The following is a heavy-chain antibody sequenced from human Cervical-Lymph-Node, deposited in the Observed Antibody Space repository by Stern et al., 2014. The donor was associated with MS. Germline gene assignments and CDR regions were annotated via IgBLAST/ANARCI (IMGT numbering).Heavy chain of an antibody. J-gene: IGHJ4*02. CDR1: GFSLNTLGVG. Sequence: QITLKESGPTLVKPTQTLTLTCTFSGFSLNTLGVGVSWIRQPPGKALEWLALIYWDDDHRFSPSLKSTLTITTDTSNNQVGLTLTNLDPVDTGTDYCAHSAVMPTGVFDSWGQGTLVTVSS. D-gene: IGHD1-1*01. V-gene: IGHV2-5*02. CDR2: IYWDDDH. CDR3: AHSAVMPTGVFDS.